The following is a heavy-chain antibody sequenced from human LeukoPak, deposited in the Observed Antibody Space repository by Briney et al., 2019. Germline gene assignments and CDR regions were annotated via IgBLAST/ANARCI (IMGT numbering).Heavy chain of an antibody. D-gene: IGHD3-22*01. CDR2: ISGSGGST. J-gene: IGHJ4*02. Sequence: GGSLTLSCAASGFTLSSYAMSWVRQAPGKGLEWVSAISGSGGSTYYADSVKGRFTISRDNSKNTLYLQMNSLRAEDTAVYYCARRPNTYYYDSSGYSPATNYFDYWGQGTLVTVSS. CDR3: ARRPNTYYYDSSGYSPATNYFDY. V-gene: IGHV3-23*01. CDR1: GFTLSSYA.